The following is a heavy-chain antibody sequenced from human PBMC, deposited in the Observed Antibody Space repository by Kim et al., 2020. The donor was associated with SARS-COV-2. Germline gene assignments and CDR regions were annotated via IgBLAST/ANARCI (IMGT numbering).Heavy chain of an antibody. V-gene: IGHV4-4*07. J-gene: IGHJ6*02. CDR1: GGSISSYY. CDR3: ARDARTLYYYYYYGMDV. Sequence: SETLSLTCTVSGGSISSYYWSWIRQPAGKGLEWIGRIYTSGSTNYNPYLKSRVTMSVDTSKNQFSLKLSSVTAADTAVYYCARDARTLYYYYYYGMDVWGQGSTVTVSS. D-gene: IGHD3-10*01. CDR2: IYTSGST.